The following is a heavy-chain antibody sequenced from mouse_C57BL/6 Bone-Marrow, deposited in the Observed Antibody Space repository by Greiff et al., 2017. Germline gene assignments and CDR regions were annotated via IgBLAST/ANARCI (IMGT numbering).Heavy chain of an antibody. J-gene: IGHJ3*01. CDR2: IYPRSGNT. CDR3: ARQGERYTRFAY. D-gene: IGHD2-12*01. V-gene: IGHV1-81*01. Sequence: QVQLQQSGAELARPGASVKLSCKASGYTFTSYGISWVKQRTGQGLEWIGEIYPRSGNTYYNEKFKGQAPLTADKSSSTGYMELRSVTSEDSGVYFCARQGERYTRFAYWGQGTLVTGSA. CDR1: GYTFTSYG.